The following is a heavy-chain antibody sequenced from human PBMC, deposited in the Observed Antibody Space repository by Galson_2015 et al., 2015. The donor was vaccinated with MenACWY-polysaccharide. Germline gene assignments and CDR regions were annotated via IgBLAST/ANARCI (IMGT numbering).Heavy chain of an antibody. CDR2: ISSSSGTI. CDR3: ASTSPIAF. J-gene: IGHJ4*02. CDR1: GFTFSSNS. D-gene: IGHD2/OR15-2a*01. Sequence: SLRLSCAASGFTFSSNSMNWVRQAPGKGLEWVSYISSSSGTIYYADSVKGRFTISRDDAKNSLYLQMNSLRAEDTAVYYCASTSPIAFWGQGTRVIVSS. V-gene: IGHV3-48*01.